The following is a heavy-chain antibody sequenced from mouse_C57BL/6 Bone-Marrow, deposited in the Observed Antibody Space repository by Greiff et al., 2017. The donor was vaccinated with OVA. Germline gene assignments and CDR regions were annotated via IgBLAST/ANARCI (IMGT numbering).Heavy chain of an antibody. CDR1: GFTFSSYG. CDR3: ARQGYYYGSPYYFDY. CDR2: ISSGGSYT. Sequence: DVMLVESGGDLVKPGGSLKLSCAASGFTFSSYGMSWVRQTPDKRLEWVATISSGGSYTYYPDSVKGRFTISRDNAKNTLYLQMSSLKSEDTAMYYCARQGYYYGSPYYFDYWGQGTTLTVSS. D-gene: IGHD1-1*01. J-gene: IGHJ2*01. V-gene: IGHV5-6*02.